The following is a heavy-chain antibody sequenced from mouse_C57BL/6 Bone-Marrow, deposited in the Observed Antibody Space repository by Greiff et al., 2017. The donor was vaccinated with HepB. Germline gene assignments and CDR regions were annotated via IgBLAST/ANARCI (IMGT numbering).Heavy chain of an antibody. V-gene: IGHV1-72*01. J-gene: IGHJ4*01. CDR2: IDPYSGGT. CDR3: ARSRGMTTVVEAMDY. CDR1: GYTFTSYW. D-gene: IGHD1-1*01. Sequence: QVQLKQPGAELVKPGASVKLSCKASGYTFTSYWMHWVKQRPGRGLEWIGRIDPYSGGTKYNEKFKSKATLTVDKPASTAYMQLSSLTSEDSAVYYCARSRGMTTVVEAMDYWGQGTSVTVSS.